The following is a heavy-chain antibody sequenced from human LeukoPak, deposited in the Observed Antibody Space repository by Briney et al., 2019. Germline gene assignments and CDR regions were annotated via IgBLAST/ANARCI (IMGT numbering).Heavy chain of an antibody. J-gene: IGHJ4*02. V-gene: IGHV1-18*01. CDR3: ARDRRYCTNGVCYRFDY. CDR1: GYTFTSYG. Sequence: ASVKVSCKASGYTFTSYGTSWVRQAPGQGLEWMGWISAYNGNTNYAQKLQGRVTMTTDTSTSTAYMELRSLRSDDTAVYYCARDRRYCTNGVCYRFDYWGQGTPVTVSS. D-gene: IGHD2-8*01. CDR2: ISAYNGNT.